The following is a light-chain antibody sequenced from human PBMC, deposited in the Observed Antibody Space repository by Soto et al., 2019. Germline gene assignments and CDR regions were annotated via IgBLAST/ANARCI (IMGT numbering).Light chain of an antibody. J-gene: IGLJ1*01. V-gene: IGLV3-1*01. Sequence: SYELTQPPSVSVSPGQTASITCSGDKLGDKYACWYQQKPGQSPVLVIYQDSKRPSGIPERLSGSNSGNTATLTISGTQAMDEADYYCQAWDSSLGVFGTGTKLTVL. CDR1: KLGDKY. CDR3: QAWDSSLGV. CDR2: QDS.